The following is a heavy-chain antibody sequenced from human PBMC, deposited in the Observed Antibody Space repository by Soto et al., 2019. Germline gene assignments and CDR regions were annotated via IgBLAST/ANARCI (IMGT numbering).Heavy chain of an antibody. J-gene: IGHJ6*02. V-gene: IGHV3-33*01. D-gene: IGHD3-10*01. CDR1: GFTFSSYG. CDR2: IWYDGSNK. CDR3: ARDFEITMVRGVIMYYYGMDV. Sequence: QVQLVESGGGVVQPGRSLRLSCAASGFTFSSYGMHWVRQAPGKGLEWVAVIWYDGSNKYYADSVKGRFTISRDNSKNTLYLQMNSLRAEDTAVYYCARDFEITMVRGVIMYYYGMDVWGQGTTVTVSS.